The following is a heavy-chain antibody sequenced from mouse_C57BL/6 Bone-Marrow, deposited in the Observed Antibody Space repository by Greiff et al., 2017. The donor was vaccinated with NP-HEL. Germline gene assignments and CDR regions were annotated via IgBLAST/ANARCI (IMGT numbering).Heavy chain of an antibody. CDR3: ARIDNYYGSSYPWFAY. D-gene: IGHD1-1*01. V-gene: IGHV1-81*01. CDR1: GYTFTSYG. Sequence: VQLQQSGAELARPGASVKLSCKASGYTFTSYGISWVKQRPGQGLEWIGEIYPRSGNTYYNEKFKGKATLTADKSSSTAYMELRSLTSEDSAVYFCARIDNYYGSSYPWFAYWGQGTLVTVSA. CDR2: IYPRSGNT. J-gene: IGHJ3*01.